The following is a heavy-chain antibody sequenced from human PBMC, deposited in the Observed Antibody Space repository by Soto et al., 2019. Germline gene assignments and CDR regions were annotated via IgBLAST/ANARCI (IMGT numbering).Heavy chain of an antibody. CDR1: GGSISSSDFF. Sequence: SETLSLTCTVSGGSISSSDFFWGWLRQPPGKGLDFIGSMYYSGTTYYNPSLKNRITISVDTSKNQFSLKLISVTAADTAVYYCAVVDSTGNWFDPWGQGALVTVSS. CDR3: AVVDSTGNWFDP. CDR2: MYYSGTT. J-gene: IGHJ5*02. D-gene: IGHD3-22*01. V-gene: IGHV4-39*01.